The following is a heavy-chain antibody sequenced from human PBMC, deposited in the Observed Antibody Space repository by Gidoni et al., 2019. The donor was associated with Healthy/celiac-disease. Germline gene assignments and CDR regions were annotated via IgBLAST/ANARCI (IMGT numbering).Heavy chain of an antibody. D-gene: IGHD3-9*01. CDR1: GFTFSSYA. Sequence: EVQLLESGGGLVQPGGSLRLSCAASGFTFSSYAMSWVRQAPGKGLEWVSAISGSGGSTYYADSVKGRFTISRDNSKNTLYLQMNSLRAEDTAVYYCAGYVLRYFDWLLYLDYWGQGTLVTVSS. CDR2: ISGSGGST. J-gene: IGHJ4*02. CDR3: AGYVLRYFDWLLYLDY. V-gene: IGHV3-23*01.